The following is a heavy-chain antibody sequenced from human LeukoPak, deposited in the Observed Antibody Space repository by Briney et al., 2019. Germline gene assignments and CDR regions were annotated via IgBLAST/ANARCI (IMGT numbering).Heavy chain of an antibody. CDR3: ARRGSSYRISGANWFDP. D-gene: IGHD5-18*01. V-gene: IGHV5-51*01. CDR2: IYPGDSVT. Sequence: AESLKISCKGSGYIFTIYWIGWVRQMAGRGLEWMGIIYPGDSVTRYSPYFQGQVTISADKSISSAYLQWSSLKASDTAIYYCARRGSSYRISGANWFDPWGQGTLVTVSS. CDR1: GYIFTIYW. J-gene: IGHJ5*02.